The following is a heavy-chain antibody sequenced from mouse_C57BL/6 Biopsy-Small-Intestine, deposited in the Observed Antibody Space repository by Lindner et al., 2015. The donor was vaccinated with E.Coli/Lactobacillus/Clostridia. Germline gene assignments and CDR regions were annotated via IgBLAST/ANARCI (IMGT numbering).Heavy chain of an antibody. D-gene: IGHD2-12*01. Sequence: VQLQESGGGLVKPGGSLKLSCAASGFTFSDYGMHWVRQAPEKGLEWVAFISSGSSTIYYADTVKGRFTISRDNAKNTLFLQMTSLRSEDTAMYYCAREGLYAFDYWGQGTTPTVSS. CDR2: ISSGSSTI. V-gene: IGHV5-17*01. CDR3: AREGLYAFDY. CDR1: GFTFSDYG. J-gene: IGHJ2*01.